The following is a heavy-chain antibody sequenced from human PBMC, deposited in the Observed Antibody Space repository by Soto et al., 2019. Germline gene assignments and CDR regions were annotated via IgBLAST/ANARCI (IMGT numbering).Heavy chain of an antibody. Sequence: EVQLLESGGGLVQPGGSLRLSCAASGFTFSSYAMSWVRQAPGKGLEWVSTISGSGGSTYHADSVKGRLTISRDNSKNTLYLQMNSLTAEDTAIYYCAKRWGDRFLEPRDYFDYWGQGTLVTVSS. D-gene: IGHD3-3*01. CDR2: ISGSGGST. V-gene: IGHV3-23*01. CDR3: AKRWGDRFLEPRDYFDY. J-gene: IGHJ4*02. CDR1: GFTFSSYA.